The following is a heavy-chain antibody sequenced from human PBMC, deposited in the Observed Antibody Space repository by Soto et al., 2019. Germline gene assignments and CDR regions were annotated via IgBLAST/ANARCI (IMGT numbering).Heavy chain of an antibody. Sequence: GASVKVSCKASGGTFSSYTISWVRQAPGQGLEWMGRIIPILGIANYAQKFQGRVTITAGKSTSTAYMELSSLRSEDTAVYYCARDLLPLKAFDIWGQGTMVTVSS. J-gene: IGHJ3*02. D-gene: IGHD1-26*01. V-gene: IGHV1-69*04. CDR1: GGTFSSYT. CDR3: ARDLLPLKAFDI. CDR2: IIPILGIA.